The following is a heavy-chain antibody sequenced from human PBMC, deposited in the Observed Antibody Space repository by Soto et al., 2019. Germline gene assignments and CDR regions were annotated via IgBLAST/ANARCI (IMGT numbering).Heavy chain of an antibody. CDR2: IKSKTDGGTT. V-gene: IGHV3-15*07. J-gene: IGHJ4*02. D-gene: IGHD6-13*01. Sequence: EVQLVESGGGLVKPGGSLRLSCAASGFTFSNAWMNWVRQAPGKGLEWVGRIKSKTDGGTTDYAAPVKGRFTISRDDSKHTLYLQMNSLKTEDPAVYYCTTRSPGIAAAGVDYWGQGTLVTVSS. CDR1: GFTFSNAW. CDR3: TTRSPGIAAAGVDY.